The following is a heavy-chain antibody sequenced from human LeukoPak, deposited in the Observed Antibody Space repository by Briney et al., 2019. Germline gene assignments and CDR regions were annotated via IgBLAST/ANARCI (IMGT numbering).Heavy chain of an antibody. CDR2: ISSSSSYI. D-gene: IGHD5-24*01. J-gene: IGHJ4*02. V-gene: IGHV3-21*03. Sequence: AGGSLRLSCAASGFTFSNYDMHWVRQAPGKGLEWVSAISSSSSYIYCADSIKGRFTISRDNAENSLYLQMNSLRAVDTAVYFCARGEEKATITALDSWGQGTLVTVSS. CDR1: GFTFSNYD. CDR3: ARGEEKATITALDS.